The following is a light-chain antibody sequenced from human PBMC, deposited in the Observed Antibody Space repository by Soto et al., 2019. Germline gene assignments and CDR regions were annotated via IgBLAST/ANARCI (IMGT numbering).Light chain of an antibody. CDR2: GAS. V-gene: IGKV3-20*01. CDR3: QQYGTAPPT. CDR1: QSLRSS. Sequence: MTQSPYTLSVSQGERPTLSCRANQSLRSSLAWYQQKPGPAPSLLIYGASRRSTGIPDKSGGSGSGTGFTHTITLLEAEDFAVYYGQQYGTAPPTFGQGTKVDIK. J-gene: IGKJ1*01.